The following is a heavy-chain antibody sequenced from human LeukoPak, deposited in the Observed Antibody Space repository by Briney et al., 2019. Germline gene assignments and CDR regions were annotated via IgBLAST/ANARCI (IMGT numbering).Heavy chain of an antibody. CDR2: INPNSGGT. V-gene: IGHV1-2*02. CDR1: GYTFTGYY. CDR3: AREMVDTAMGAFYGMDV. J-gene: IGHJ6*02. D-gene: IGHD5-18*01. Sequence: ASVNVSCKASGYTFTGYYMHWVRQAPGQGLEWMGWINPNSGGTNYAQKFQGRVTMTRDTSISTAYMELSRLRSDDTAVYYCAREMVDTAMGAFYGMDVWGQGTTVTVSS.